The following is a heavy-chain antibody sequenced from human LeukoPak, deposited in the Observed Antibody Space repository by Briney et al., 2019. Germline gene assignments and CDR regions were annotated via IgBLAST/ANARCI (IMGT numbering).Heavy chain of an antibody. CDR2: MNPNSGNT. Sequence: GASVNVSCKASGYTFTSYDINWVRQATGQGLEWMGWMNPNSGNTGYAQKFQGRVTMTRNTSISTAYMELSSLRSEDTAVYYCARLHSSGWYGGDAFDIWGQGTMVTASS. D-gene: IGHD6-19*01. CDR3: ARLHSSGWYGGDAFDI. V-gene: IGHV1-8*01. J-gene: IGHJ3*02. CDR1: GYTFTSYD.